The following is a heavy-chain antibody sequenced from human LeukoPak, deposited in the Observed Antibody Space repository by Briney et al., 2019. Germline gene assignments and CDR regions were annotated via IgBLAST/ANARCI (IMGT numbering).Heavy chain of an antibody. J-gene: IGHJ4*02. Sequence: GASVKVSCKASGGTFSSYAISWVRQAPGQGLEWMGGIIPIFGTANYAQKFQGRVTITADESTSTAYMELSSLRSEDTAVYYCARDRGPRYSYGSIDHWGQGTLVTVSS. V-gene: IGHV1-69*13. CDR3: ARDRGPRYSYGSIDH. D-gene: IGHD5-18*01. CDR2: IIPIFGTA. CDR1: GGTFSSYA.